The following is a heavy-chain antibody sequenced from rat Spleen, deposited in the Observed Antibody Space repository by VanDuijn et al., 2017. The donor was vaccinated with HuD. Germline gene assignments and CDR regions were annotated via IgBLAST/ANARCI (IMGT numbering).Heavy chain of an antibody. CDR2: MWSGGST. CDR3: ARAIRYVMDA. Sequence: QVQLMESGPGLVQPSETLSLTCTVSGFSLTSYNVHWVRQPPGKGLEWMGVMWSGGSTDYNSALKSRLSISRDTSKNQVFLKMNSLQSEDTTTYYCARAIRYVMDAWGQGASVTVSS. J-gene: IGHJ4*01. CDR1: GFSLTSYN. V-gene: IGHV2-45*01.